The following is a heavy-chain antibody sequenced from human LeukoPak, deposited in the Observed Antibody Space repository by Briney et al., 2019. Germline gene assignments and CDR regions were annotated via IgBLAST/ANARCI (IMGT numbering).Heavy chain of an antibody. V-gene: IGHV3-23*01. CDR2: IITGDGNT. Sequence: GGSLRLSYTASGFTFRSYTMTWVRQAPGKGLKWVSTIITGDGNTYYADSVKGRFTVSRDDSKNTLYLQMNSLRAEDTAVYYCAKDGGLWVSAHWGDSWGRGTLVTVSS. D-gene: IGHD7-27*01. CDR1: GFTFRSYT. J-gene: IGHJ4*02. CDR3: AKDGGLWVSAHWGDS.